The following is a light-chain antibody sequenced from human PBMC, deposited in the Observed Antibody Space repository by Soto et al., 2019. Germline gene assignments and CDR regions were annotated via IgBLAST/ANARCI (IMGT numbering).Light chain of an antibody. CDR3: QQYNNWPYT. J-gene: IGKJ2*01. CDR1: QSVNSN. CDR2: GAS. Sequence: EIVMTQSPATLSVSPGERANLSCRASQSVNSNLAGYQQKPGQAPRLLIYGASTRATGIPARFSGNGSGTEFTHTISSLQSEDFAVYYCQQYNNWPYTFGQGTKLEIK. V-gene: IGKV3-15*01.